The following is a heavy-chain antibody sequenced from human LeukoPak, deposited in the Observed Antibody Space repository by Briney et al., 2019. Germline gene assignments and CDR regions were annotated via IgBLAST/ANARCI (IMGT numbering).Heavy chain of an antibody. J-gene: IGHJ4*02. Sequence: PGGSLRLSCAASGFTFSGSAIHWVRQASGKGLVWVSRINGDGSTTTYADSVKGRFTISRDNAKNSLYLQMNSLRDEDTAVYYCARSTYYYDSSGYLYPSFFDYWGQGNLVTVSS. D-gene: IGHD3-22*01. CDR2: INGDGSTT. CDR3: ARSTYYYDSSGYLYPSFFDY. V-gene: IGHV3-74*01. CDR1: GFTFSGSA.